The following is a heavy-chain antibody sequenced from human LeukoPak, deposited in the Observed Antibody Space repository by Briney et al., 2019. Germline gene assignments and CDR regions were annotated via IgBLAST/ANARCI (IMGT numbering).Heavy chain of an antibody. CDR2: ISSSSSYI. CDR3: ARYLGTAAAGSSGY. CDR1: GLTFSSYS. V-gene: IGHV3-21*01. J-gene: IGHJ4*02. Sequence: GGSLRLSCAASGLTFSSYSMNWVRQAPGKGLEWVSSISSSSSYIYYADSVKGRFTISRDNAKNSLYLQMNSLRAEDTAVYYCARYLGTAAAGSSGYWGQGTLVTVSS. D-gene: IGHD6-13*01.